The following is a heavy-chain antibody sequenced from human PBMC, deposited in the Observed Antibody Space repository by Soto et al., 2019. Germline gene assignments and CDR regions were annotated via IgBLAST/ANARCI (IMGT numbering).Heavy chain of an antibody. Sequence: GGSLRLSCAASGFTFSSYAMSWVRQAPGKGLEWVSAISGSGGSTYYADSVKGRFTISRDNSKNTLYLQMNSLRAEDTAVYYCAKDQYGSSSYYYYGMDVWGQGTTVTVSS. V-gene: IGHV3-23*01. CDR1: GFTFSSYA. CDR2: ISGSGGST. J-gene: IGHJ6*02. D-gene: IGHD6-6*01. CDR3: AKDQYGSSSYYYYGMDV.